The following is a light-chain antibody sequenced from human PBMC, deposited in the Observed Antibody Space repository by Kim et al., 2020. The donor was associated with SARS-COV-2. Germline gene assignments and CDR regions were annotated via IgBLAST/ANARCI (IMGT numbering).Light chain of an antibody. V-gene: IGLV3-19*01. CDR3: NSRDSSGDHYV. CDR2: GEN. J-gene: IGLJ1*01. Sequence: ALGQTVRITCQGDRLRCYSAGWYQQRPGQAPVLVIYGENNRPSGIPDRFSGSRSGNTASLTITGAQAEDEADYYCNSRDSSGDHYVFGTGTKVTVL. CDR1: RLRCYS.